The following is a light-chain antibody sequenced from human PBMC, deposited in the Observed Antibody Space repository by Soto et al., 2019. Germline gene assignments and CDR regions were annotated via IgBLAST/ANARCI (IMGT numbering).Light chain of an antibody. V-gene: IGLV2-14*01. Sequence: QSVLTQPASVSGSPGQSITISCTGTSSDVGGYNYVSWYQQHPGKAPRLMIYASSNRPSGVSHRFSGSRSGNTASLTISGLQAEDEAEYFCSSYTSGSTLYVFGSGTKVTVL. J-gene: IGLJ1*01. CDR2: ASS. CDR1: SSDVGGYNY. CDR3: SSYTSGSTLYV.